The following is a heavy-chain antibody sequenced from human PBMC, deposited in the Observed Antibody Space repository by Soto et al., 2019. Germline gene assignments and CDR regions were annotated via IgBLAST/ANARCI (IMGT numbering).Heavy chain of an antibody. Sequence: SETLSLTCAISGGSISGCYWSWIRQPPGKGLEWIGYIFYTGSTTYNPSLKSRVTISGDTSKNQFSLNLSAVTAADTAVYYCSRTQGVSYSYGTDVWGHGTTVTVSS. CDR3: SRTQGVSYSYGTDV. J-gene: IGHJ6*02. CDR1: GGSISGCY. CDR2: IFYTGST. V-gene: IGHV4-59*01.